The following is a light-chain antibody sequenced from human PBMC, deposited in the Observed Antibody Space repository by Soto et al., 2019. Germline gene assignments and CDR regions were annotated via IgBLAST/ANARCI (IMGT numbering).Light chain of an antibody. Sequence: QSALTQPASVSGSDGQSITISCTGTSSDIGGYNYVSWYQQYPGKAPKVMIYEVSNRPSGVSNRFSGSKSGNTASLTISGLQGDDEADYYCSSYTSSGTLFVSGTGTKVTVL. V-gene: IGLV2-14*01. J-gene: IGLJ1*01. CDR2: EVS. CDR3: SSYTSSGTLFV. CDR1: SSDIGGYNY.